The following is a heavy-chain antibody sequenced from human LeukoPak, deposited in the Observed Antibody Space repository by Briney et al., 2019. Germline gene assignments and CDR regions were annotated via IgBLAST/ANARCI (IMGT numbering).Heavy chain of an antibody. CDR1: GFTFRRYA. D-gene: IGHD6-19*01. V-gene: IGHV3-21*01. Sequence: PGGSLRLSCAASGFTFRRYAMSWVRQAPGKGLEWVSSIAGSSGYISYADSVKGRFTISRDNSENTLYLQMNSLRAEDTAVYYCARDSGWYSGPYYFDYWGQGTLVTVSS. CDR3: ARDSGWYSGPYYFDY. CDR2: IAGSSGYI. J-gene: IGHJ4*02.